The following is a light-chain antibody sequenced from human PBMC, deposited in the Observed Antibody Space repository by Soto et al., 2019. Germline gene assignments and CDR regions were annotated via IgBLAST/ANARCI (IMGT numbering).Light chain of an antibody. CDR2: EVY. J-gene: IGLJ1*01. Sequence: QSALTQPPSASGSPGQSVTVSCTGTSSDVGGYNYISWYQPHPGKAPQLIIYEVYKRPSGVPDRSAGSNSANAAAPTGSGLQAEDEADYYGSSYVGTSTSVFGTGTKLTVL. CDR1: SSDVGGYNY. CDR3: SSYVGTSTSV. V-gene: IGLV2-8*01.